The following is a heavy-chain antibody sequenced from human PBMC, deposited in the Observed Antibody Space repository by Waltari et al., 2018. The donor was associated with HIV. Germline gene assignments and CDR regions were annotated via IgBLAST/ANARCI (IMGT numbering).Heavy chain of an antibody. D-gene: IGHD6-19*01. J-gene: IGHJ1*01. CDR3: ARTVAGTEVGYFQH. CDR2: IKQDGSEK. Sequence: EVQLVESGGGLVQPGGSLRLSCAASGFTFSSYWMSWVRQAPGKGLEWVANIKQDGSEKYYVDSVKGRFTISRDNAKNSLYLQMNSLRAEDTAVYYCARTVAGTEVGYFQHWGQGTLVTVSS. V-gene: IGHV3-7*04. CDR1: GFTFSSYW.